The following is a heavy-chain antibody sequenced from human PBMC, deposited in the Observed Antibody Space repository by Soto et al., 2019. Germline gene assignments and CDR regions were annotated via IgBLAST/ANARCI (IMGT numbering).Heavy chain of an antibody. Sequence: WGSLRLSCAASGFTFISYGIHFFRHSPCKWLEWVAVIWYDGSNKYYADSVKGRFTISRDNSKNTLYLQMNSLRAEDTAVYYCATGGSENHDILTGYGMDVWGQGTTVTVSS. V-gene: IGHV3-33*01. CDR3: ATGGSENHDILTGYGMDV. J-gene: IGHJ6*02. CDR2: IWYDGSNK. D-gene: IGHD3-9*01. CDR1: GFTFISYG.